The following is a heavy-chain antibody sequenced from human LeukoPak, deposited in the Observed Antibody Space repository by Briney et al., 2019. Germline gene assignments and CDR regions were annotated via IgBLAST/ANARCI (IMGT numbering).Heavy chain of an antibody. D-gene: IGHD3-10*01. Sequence: SETLSLTCTVSGGSISSSSYYWGWIRQPPGKGLEWIGGIYYSGSTYYNPSLKSRVTISVDTSKNQFSLKLSSVTAADTAVYYCARVGFGELEFDYWGQGTLVTVSS. CDR1: GGSISSSSYY. V-gene: IGHV4-39*07. CDR2: IYYSGST. CDR3: ARVGFGELEFDY. J-gene: IGHJ4*02.